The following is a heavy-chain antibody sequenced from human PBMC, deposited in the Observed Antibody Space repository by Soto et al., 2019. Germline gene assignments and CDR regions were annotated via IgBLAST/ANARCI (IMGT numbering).Heavy chain of an antibody. J-gene: IGHJ4*02. CDR1: GFTFSSYS. CDR2: ISSSSSYI. CDR3: AAGCSGGSCYSGFGY. Sequence: VQLVESGGGLVKPGGSLRLSCAASGFTFSSYSMNWVRQAPGKGLEWVSSISSSSSYIYYADSVKGRFTISRDNAKNSLYLQMNSLRAEDTAVYYCAAGCSGGSCYSGFGYWGQGTLVTVSS. V-gene: IGHV3-21*01. D-gene: IGHD2-15*01.